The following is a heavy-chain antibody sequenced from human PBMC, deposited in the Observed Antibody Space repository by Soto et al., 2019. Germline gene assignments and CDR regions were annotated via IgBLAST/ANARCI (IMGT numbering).Heavy chain of an antibody. V-gene: IGHV5-51*01. Sequence: GESLKISCKGSGYTFNSYSIGWVRQMAGKGLEWMGIIYASDSDTRYSPSFQGQVTISVDKSISTAYLQWSSLKASDTAIYYCASAMKYSYGYYWGQGTLATVSS. CDR1: GYTFNSYS. D-gene: IGHD5-18*01. CDR2: IYASDSDT. CDR3: ASAMKYSYGYY. J-gene: IGHJ4*02.